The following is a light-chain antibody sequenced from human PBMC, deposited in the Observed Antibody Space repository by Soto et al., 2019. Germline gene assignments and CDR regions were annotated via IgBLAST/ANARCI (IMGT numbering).Light chain of an antibody. CDR2: EVT. J-gene: IGLJ2*01. CDR3: SSYAGSNKDVI. V-gene: IGLV2-8*01. Sequence: QSALTQPPSASGSPGQSVTISCTGTSSDVGYYNYVSWYQQPPGKAPKLMIYEVTKRPSGVPDRFSGSKSGNTASLTVSGLQADHEADYYCSSYAGSNKDVIFGGGTQLTVL. CDR1: SSDVGYYNY.